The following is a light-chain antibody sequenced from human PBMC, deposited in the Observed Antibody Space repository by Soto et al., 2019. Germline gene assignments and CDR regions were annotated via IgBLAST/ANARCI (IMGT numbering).Light chain of an antibody. CDR3: CSYAGSDTLGNVV. CDR2: DVS. CDR1: SSDVGGYNY. J-gene: IGLJ2*01. Sequence: QSALTQPRSVSGSPGQSVTISCTGTSSDVGGYNYVSWYQQHPGKAPKLMIYDVSKRPSGVPDRFSGSKSGNTASLTISGLQAEDEADYYCCSYAGSDTLGNVVFGGGTKLTVL. V-gene: IGLV2-11*01.